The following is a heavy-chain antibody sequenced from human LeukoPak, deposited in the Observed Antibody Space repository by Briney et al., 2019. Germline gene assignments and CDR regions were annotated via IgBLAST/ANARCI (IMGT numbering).Heavy chain of an antibody. V-gene: IGHV1-18*01. CDR1: GYTFTAYG. J-gene: IGHJ4*02. CDR3: SRDDGPFGGVRFDH. D-gene: IGHD3-16*01. CDR2: ISTNNGNT. Sequence: ASVKVSCKASGYTFTAYGISWVRQTPGQGLEWMGWISTNNGNTNYAQKVQGRVTMTRDTSTSTAYMELRSLRYDDTAVYYCSRDDGPFGGVRFDHWGQGTLVTVSS.